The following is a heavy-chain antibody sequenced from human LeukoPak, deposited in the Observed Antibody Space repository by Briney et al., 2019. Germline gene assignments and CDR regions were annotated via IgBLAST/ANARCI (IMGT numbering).Heavy chain of an antibody. CDR2: TSFTGSGT. CDR1: GFTFHLYA. D-gene: IGHD2-8*01. V-gene: IGHV3-30-3*01. CDR3: ARDHYWLEYRSDGVCQDTFDI. Sequence: PGESLRLSCAASGFTFHLYAMHWVRRAPGKGLGWVAGTSFTGSGTYYADSVRGRFTISSDNSKDPVYLQMNTLRPEDTAVYHCARDHYWLEYRSDGVCQDTFDIRGQGTMVSVSS. J-gene: IGHJ3*02.